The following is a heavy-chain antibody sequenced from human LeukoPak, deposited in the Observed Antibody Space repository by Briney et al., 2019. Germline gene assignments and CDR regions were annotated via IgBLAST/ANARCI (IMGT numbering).Heavy chain of an antibody. Sequence: GGSLRLSCAASGFTFSSYGMHWVRQAPGKGLEWVAVISYDGSNKYYADSVKGRFTISRDNSKNTLYLQMNIRRAEDTAVYYCAKSGGPPYSSGGDYFDYWGQGTLVTVSS. D-gene: IGHD6-19*01. V-gene: IGHV3-30*18. J-gene: IGHJ4*02. CDR1: GFTFSSYG. CDR3: AKSGGPPYSSGGDYFDY. CDR2: ISYDGSNK.